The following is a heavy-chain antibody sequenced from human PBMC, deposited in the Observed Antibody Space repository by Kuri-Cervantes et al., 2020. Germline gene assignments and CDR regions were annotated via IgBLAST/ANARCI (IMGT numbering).Heavy chain of an antibody. D-gene: IGHD3-10*01. J-gene: IGHJ6*03. CDR2: INPSGGST. CDR1: GYTFTSYY. CDR3: ARGSAVVRGVVARPIYYMDV. V-gene: IGHV1-46*01. Sequence: ASEKVSCKASGYTFTSYYMHWVRQAPGQGLEWMGIINPSGGSTSYAQKFQGRVTITRDTSATTAYMELSSLRSEDTAVYYCARGSAVVRGVVARPIYYMDVWGKGTTVTVSS.